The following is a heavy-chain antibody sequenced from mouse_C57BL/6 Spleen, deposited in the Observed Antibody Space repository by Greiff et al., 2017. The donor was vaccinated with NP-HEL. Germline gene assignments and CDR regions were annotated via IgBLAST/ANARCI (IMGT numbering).Heavy chain of an antibody. CDR2: INPNNGGT. CDR1: GYTFTDYN. Sequence: EVQLQQSGPELVKPGASVKMSCKASGYTFTDYNMHWVKQSHGKSLEWIGYINPNNGGTSYNQKFKGKATLTVNKSSSTAYMELRSLTSEDSAVYYCASNYGSSLFAYWGQGTLVTVSA. V-gene: IGHV1-22*01. CDR3: ASNYGSSLFAY. J-gene: IGHJ3*01. D-gene: IGHD1-1*01.